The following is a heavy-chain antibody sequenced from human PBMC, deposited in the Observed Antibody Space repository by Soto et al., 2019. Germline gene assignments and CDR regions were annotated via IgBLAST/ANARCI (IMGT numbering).Heavy chain of an antibody. V-gene: IGHV3-15*07. D-gene: IGHD6-25*01. CDR1: DFTFTNAW. CDR3: ATAPGYWASAPLDY. J-gene: IGHJ4*02. CDR2: IKSHTDGGTT. Sequence: EVQLVESGGGLVKPGGSLRLYCAVSDFTFTNAWMNWVRQAPGKGLEWVARIKSHTDGGTTDYAAPLKVRFTISRDDSRNTLFLQMSSLKTEDTAVYFCATAPGYWASAPLDYWGQGTLVTVSS.